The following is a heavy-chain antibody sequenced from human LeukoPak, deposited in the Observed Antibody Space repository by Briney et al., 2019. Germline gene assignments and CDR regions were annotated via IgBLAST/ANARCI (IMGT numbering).Heavy chain of an antibody. Sequence: GGSLRLSCAASGFTFSTFAMIWVRQPPGKGLEWVSSIFPSGGEIHYADSVRGRFTISRDNAKNSLYLQMNSLRAEDTAVYYCARGHYDFWSGYSYYYYYYMDVWGKGTTVTVSS. J-gene: IGHJ6*03. CDR2: IFPSGGEI. CDR3: ARGHYDFWSGYSYYYYYYMDV. D-gene: IGHD3-3*01. CDR1: GFTFSTFA. V-gene: IGHV3-21*01.